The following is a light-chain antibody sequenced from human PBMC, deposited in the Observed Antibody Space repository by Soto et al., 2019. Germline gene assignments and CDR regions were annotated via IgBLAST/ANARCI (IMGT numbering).Light chain of an antibody. Sequence: HSVLTQPPSVSGAPGQRVTISCTGSSSNIGAGYDVHWYQQLPGTAPKLLIYVNNNRPSGVPDRFSASKSCTSASLVITGLQAEDEADYYCQSYDSSLSTSGVFGGGTKLTVL. V-gene: IGLV1-40*01. CDR3: QSYDSSLSTSGV. J-gene: IGLJ3*02. CDR2: VNN. CDR1: SSNIGAGYD.